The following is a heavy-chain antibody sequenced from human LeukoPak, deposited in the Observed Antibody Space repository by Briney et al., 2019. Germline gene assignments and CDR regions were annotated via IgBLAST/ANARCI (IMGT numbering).Heavy chain of an antibody. V-gene: IGHV3-30*02. Sequence: GGSLRLSCAASGFTFSSYGMHWVRQAPGKGLEWVAFIRYDGSNKYYADSVKGRFTISRDNSKKTMYLQMKSLRGEDTAVYYCAKASGQFDSNDAFDIWGQGTVVTVSS. CDR3: AKASGQFDSNDAFDI. J-gene: IGHJ3*02. D-gene: IGHD3-9*01. CDR1: GFTFSSYG. CDR2: IRYDGSNK.